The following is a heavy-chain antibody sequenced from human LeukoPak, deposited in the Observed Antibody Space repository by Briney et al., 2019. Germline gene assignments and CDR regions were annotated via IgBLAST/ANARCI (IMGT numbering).Heavy chain of an antibody. J-gene: IGHJ4*02. CDR2: MNPNSGNT. D-gene: IGHD4-11*01. CDR1: GYTFTSYD. V-gene: IGHV1-8*03. Sequence: ASVKVSRKASGYTFTSYDINWVRQATGQGLEWMGWMNPNSGNTGYAQKFQGRVTITRNTSISTAYMELSSLRSEDTAVYYCARGRDIYSNHLFDYWGQGTLVTVSS. CDR3: ARGRDIYSNHLFDY.